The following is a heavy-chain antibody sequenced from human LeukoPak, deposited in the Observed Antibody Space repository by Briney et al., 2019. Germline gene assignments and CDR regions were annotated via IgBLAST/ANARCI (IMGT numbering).Heavy chain of an antibody. D-gene: IGHD3-10*01. CDR2: ISGSGGST. CDR3: ARDRRALWFGEA. Sequence: QPGGSLRLSCAASGFAFSSYAMSWVRQAPGKGLEWVSAISGSGGSTYYADSVKGRFTISRDNSKNTLYLQMNSLRAEDTAVYYCARDRRALWFGEAWGQGTLVTVSS. CDR1: GFAFSSYA. V-gene: IGHV3-23*01. J-gene: IGHJ5*02.